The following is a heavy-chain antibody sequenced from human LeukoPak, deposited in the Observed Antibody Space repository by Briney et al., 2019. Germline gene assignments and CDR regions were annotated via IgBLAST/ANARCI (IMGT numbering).Heavy chain of an antibody. Sequence: GGSLRLSCAASGFTFSSYWMTWVRQAPGKGLEWVANIKEDGGEGYYVDSVKGRFTVSRDNAKNSLYLQLTSLRAEDTAVYYCAARYCTISACRASSYKSFDVWGKGTTVIVSS. D-gene: IGHD2-8*01. CDR1: GFTFSSYW. J-gene: IGHJ6*04. CDR3: AARYCTISACRASSYKSFDV. V-gene: IGHV3-7*01. CDR2: IKEDGGEG.